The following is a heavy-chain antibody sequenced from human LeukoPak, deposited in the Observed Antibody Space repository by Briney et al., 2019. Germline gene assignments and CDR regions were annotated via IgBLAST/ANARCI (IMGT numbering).Heavy chain of an antibody. D-gene: IGHD2-15*01. CDR1: GFTFSDFW. V-gene: IGHV3-74*01. CDR2: ISSGGTVT. CDR3: ARDRYCSGGSCYSGDAFDI. Sequence: GGSLRLSCAASGFTFSDFWMHWFRQAPGKGLVWVSRISSGGTVTNYADSVKGRLTISRDNAKNTLYLQMNSLRAEDTAVYYCARDRYCSGGSCYSGDAFDIWGQGTMVTVSS. J-gene: IGHJ3*02.